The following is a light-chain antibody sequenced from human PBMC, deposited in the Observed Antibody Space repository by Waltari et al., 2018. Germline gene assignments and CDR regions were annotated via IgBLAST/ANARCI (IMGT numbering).Light chain of an antibody. V-gene: IGLV2-14*03. CDR1: SSDVGGYNY. CDR2: DVS. CDR3: SSYTSSSTVV. Sequence: QSALTQPASVPGSPGPSITIPCPGTSSDVGGYNYVSWYQQHPGKAPKLMIYDVSNRPSGVSNRFSGSKSGNTASLTISGLQAEDEADYYCSSYTSSSTVVFGGGTKLTVL. J-gene: IGLJ2*01.